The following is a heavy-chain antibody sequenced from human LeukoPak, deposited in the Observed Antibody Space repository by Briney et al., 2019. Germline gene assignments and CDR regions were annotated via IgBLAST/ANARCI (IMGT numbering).Heavy chain of an antibody. CDR2: INHSGST. D-gene: IGHD6-13*01. CDR1: GGSFSGYY. Sequence: SETLSLTCAVYGGSFSGYYWSWIRQPPGKGLEWIGEINHSGSTNYNPSLKSRVTISVDTSKDQFSLKLSSVTAADTAVYYCARGWSSSWTWEAFDIWGQGTMVTVSS. J-gene: IGHJ3*02. CDR3: ARGWSSSWTWEAFDI. V-gene: IGHV4-34*01.